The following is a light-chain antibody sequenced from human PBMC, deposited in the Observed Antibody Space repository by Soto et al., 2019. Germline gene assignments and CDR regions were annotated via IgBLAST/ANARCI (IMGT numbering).Light chain of an antibody. V-gene: IGKV3-15*01. CDR3: QQYKTWPPVT. CDR2: GAS. J-gene: IGKJ5*01. Sequence: EIVMTQSPATLSVSPGERATLSCRASQSVSSNLAWYQQKPGQAPRLLIYGASTRATGIPARFSGSGSGTELTLTISSLQSEDFAVYSCQQYKTWPPVTFGQGPRLEIK. CDR1: QSVSSN.